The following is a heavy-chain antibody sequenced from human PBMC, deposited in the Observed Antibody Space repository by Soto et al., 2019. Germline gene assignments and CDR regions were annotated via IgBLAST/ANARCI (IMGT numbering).Heavy chain of an antibody. CDR2: ISAYNGNT. V-gene: IGHV1-18*04. J-gene: IGHJ4*02. CDR1: GYTFTSYG. CDR3: ARDAWESYDFWSALKGGKRTLFGY. D-gene: IGHD3-3*01. Sequence: ASVKVSCKASGYTFTSYGISWVRQAPGQGLEWMGWISAYNGNTNYAQKLQGRVTMTTDTSTSTAYMELRSLRSDDTAVYYCARDAWESYDFWSALKGGKRTLFGYWGQGTLVTVSS.